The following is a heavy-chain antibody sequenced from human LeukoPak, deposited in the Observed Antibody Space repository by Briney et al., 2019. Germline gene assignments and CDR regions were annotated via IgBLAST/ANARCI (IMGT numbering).Heavy chain of an antibody. D-gene: IGHD5-18*01. CDR3: AKAPQGGYGVMDV. CDR1: RDRPSSKSVA. J-gene: IGHJ6*03. CDR2: TYYRSKWYN. V-gene: IGHV6-1*01. Sequence: SQTLSLTRAISRDRPSSKSVAWNWFSQPPSRGLEWLGRTYYRSKWYNDYLVSVKSRITIIPDTSKNQFSLQLNSVTPEDSAVYYCAKAPQGGYGVMDVWGKGTTVTVSS.